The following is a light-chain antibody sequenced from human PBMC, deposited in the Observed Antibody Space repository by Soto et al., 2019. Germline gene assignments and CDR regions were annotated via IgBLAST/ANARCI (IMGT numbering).Light chain of an antibody. CDR2: DVS. V-gene: IGLV2-14*01. CDR3: SSYTSSSTLNYV. CDR1: SSDVGGYNY. J-gene: IGLJ1*01. Sequence: QSALTQPGSVSGSTGQSITISCTGTSSDVGGYNYVSWYQQHPGKAPKLMIYDVSNRPSGVSNRFSGSKSGNTASLTISGLQAEDEADYYCSSYTSSSTLNYVFGTGTKVTVL.